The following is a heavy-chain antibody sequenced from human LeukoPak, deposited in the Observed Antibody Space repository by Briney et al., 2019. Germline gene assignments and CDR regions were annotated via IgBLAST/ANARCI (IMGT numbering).Heavy chain of an antibody. J-gene: IGHJ4*02. D-gene: IGHD6-13*01. V-gene: IGHV4-34*01. Sequence: TSETLSLTCGVNGGSFSGYYWNWIRQTPGKGLEWIGEINHSGSTNYNPSLKRRVTISVDTSQKQFSLRLTSVTAADTAVYYCARGRYLTTLGGAAAGFLDSWGQGTLVTVSS. CDR2: INHSGST. CDR3: ARGRYLTTLGGAAAGFLDS. CDR1: GGSFSGYY.